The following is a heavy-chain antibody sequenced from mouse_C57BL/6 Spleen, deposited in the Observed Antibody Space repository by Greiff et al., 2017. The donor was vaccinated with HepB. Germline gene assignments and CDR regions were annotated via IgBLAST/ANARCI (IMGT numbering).Heavy chain of an antibody. Sequence: VQLQQSGAELVRPGTSVKMSCKASGYTFTNYWIGWAKQRPGHGLEWIGDIYPGGGYTNYNEKFKGKATLTADNSSSTAYMQFSSLTSEDSAIYYCSIYDYDVGFAYWGQGTLVTVSA. D-gene: IGHD2-4*01. V-gene: IGHV1-63*01. CDR2: IYPGGGYT. J-gene: IGHJ3*01. CDR3: SIYDYDVGFAY. CDR1: GYTFTNYW.